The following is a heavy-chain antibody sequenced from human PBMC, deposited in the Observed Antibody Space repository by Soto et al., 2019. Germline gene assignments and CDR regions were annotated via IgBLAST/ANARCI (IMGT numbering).Heavy chain of an antibody. CDR2: IDAGNGKT. CDR3: ARGRWTQTTADYYLDY. J-gene: IGHJ4*02. D-gene: IGHD1-1*01. Sequence: QVPLVQSGAEVKKPGASVKVSCKASGYSFSSYAMHWVRQAPGQRPEWMGWIDAGNGKTKYSEKLRDRVTITRDTSATTVYMELSSLRSEDTAVYNCARGRWTQTTADYYLDYWGQGTLVTVSS. CDR1: GYSFSSYA. V-gene: IGHV1-3*01.